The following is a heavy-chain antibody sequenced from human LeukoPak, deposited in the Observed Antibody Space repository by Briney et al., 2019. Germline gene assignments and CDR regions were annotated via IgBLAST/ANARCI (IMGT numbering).Heavy chain of an antibody. Sequence: PGGSLRLSCAASGFTFSSYAMSWVRQAPGKGLEWVSAISGSGGSTYYADSVKGRFTISRDNSKNTLYLQMNSLRAEDTAVYWCARGGYYLYGAFDIWGQGTMVTVSS. J-gene: IGHJ3*02. D-gene: IGHD3-22*01. CDR3: ARGGYYLYGAFDI. CDR1: GFTFSSYA. CDR2: ISGSGGST. V-gene: IGHV3-23*01.